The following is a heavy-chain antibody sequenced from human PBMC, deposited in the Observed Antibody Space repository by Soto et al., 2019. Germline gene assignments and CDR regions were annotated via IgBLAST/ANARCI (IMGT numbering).Heavy chain of an antibody. D-gene: IGHD4-17*01. CDR3: ASPPTTVTTSWDDAFDI. Sequence: QVQLVQSGAEVKKPGSSVKVSCKASGGTFSSYTISWVRQAPGQGLEWMGRIIPIHGIANYAQKFQGRVTITADKSTSTAYMELSSLRSEDTAVYYCASPPTTVTTSWDDAFDIWGQGPMVSVCS. V-gene: IGHV1-69*02. CDR1: GGTFSSYT. J-gene: IGHJ3*02. CDR2: IIPIHGIA.